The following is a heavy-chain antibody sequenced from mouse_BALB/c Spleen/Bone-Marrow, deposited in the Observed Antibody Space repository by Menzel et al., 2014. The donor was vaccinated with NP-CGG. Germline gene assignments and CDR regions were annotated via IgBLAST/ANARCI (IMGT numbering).Heavy chain of an antibody. CDR3: SREGPALITTGYFDV. Sequence: EVQVVETGPSLVKPSQTLSLTCSVTGDSITSGYWNWIRKFPGNKLEYMGYISNSGTTYYNPSLRSRTSITRDTSKNQYYLQLSSVAPEDTATYYCSREGPALITTGYFDVWGAGTTVTVSS. CDR2: ISNSGTT. CDR1: GDSITSGY. V-gene: IGHV3-8*02. D-gene: IGHD2-4*01. J-gene: IGHJ1*01.